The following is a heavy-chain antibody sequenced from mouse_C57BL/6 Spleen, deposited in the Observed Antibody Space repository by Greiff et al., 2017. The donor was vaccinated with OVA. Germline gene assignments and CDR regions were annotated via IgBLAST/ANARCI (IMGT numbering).Heavy chain of an antibody. J-gene: IGHJ2*01. CDR2: INPNNGGT. CDR3: ARSLYYGSRGGNY. CDR1: GYTFTDYN. V-gene: IGHV1-18*01. Sequence: EVQLQQSGPELVKPGASVKIPCKASGYTFTDYNMDWVKQSHGKSLEWIGDINPNNGGTIYNQKFKGKATLTVDKSSSTAYMELRSLTSEDTAVYYCARSLYYGSRGGNYWGQGTTLTVSS. D-gene: IGHD1-1*01.